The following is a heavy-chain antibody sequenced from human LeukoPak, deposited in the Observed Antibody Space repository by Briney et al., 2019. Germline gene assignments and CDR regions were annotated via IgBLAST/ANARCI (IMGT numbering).Heavy chain of an antibody. CDR2: IYSGGST. CDR3: ARTYYDFWSGYLDP. V-gene: IGHV3-53*01. CDR1: GFTVSSSY. J-gene: IGHJ5*02. D-gene: IGHD3-3*01. Sequence: GGSLRLSCAASGFTVSSSYMSWVRQAPGKGLEWVSVIYSGGSTYYADSVKGRFTISRDNSKNTLYLQMNSLRAEDTAVYYCARTYYDFWSGYLDPWGQGTLVTVSS.